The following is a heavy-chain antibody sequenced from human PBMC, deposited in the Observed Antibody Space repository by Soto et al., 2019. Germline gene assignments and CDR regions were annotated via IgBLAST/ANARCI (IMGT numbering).Heavy chain of an antibody. CDR3: ARVVGGLGHWFDP. J-gene: IGHJ5*02. D-gene: IGHD2-15*01. CDR2: ISAYNGNT. Sequence: QVQLVQSGGEVKKPGASVKVSCKASGYSFTSYGISWVRQAPGQGLEWMGRISAYNGNTNYGLKLQGRVTMTTDTSRSTAYMELRSLRSDHTSVYYCARVVGGLGHWFDPWCQGTLVTVSS. CDR1: GYSFTSYG. V-gene: IGHV1-18*01.